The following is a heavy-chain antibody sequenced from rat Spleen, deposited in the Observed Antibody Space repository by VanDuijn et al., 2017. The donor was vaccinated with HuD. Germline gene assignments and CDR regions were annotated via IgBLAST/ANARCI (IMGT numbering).Heavy chain of an antibody. CDR1: GFTFSSFP. Sequence: EVQLVESGGDLVQPGRSVKLSCAASGFTFSSFPMAWVRQAPTRGLEWVATISTRGGSTYYRASVKGRFTISRDNAKSTLSLQMNILRSEDTATYYCTRAIYTTDYYYAKGYYVMDAWGQGASVTVSS. J-gene: IGHJ4*01. V-gene: IGHV5-46*01. D-gene: IGHD1-6*01. CDR2: ISTRGGST. CDR3: TRAIYTTDYYYAKGYYVMDA.